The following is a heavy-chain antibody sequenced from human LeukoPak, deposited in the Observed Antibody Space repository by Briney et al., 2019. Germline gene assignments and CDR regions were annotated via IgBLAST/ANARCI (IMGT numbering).Heavy chain of an antibody. CDR2: ISGSGGST. V-gene: IGHV3-23*01. CDR1: GFTFSSYA. J-gene: IGHJ4*02. CDR3: AKDLTYYYDSSGYPMGLDY. Sequence: GGSLRLSCAASGFTFSSYAMSWVRQAPGKGLEWVSAISGSGGSTYYADSVKGRFTISRDNSKNTLYLQMNSLRAEDTAVYYCAKDLTYYYDSSGYPMGLDYWGQGTLVTVSS. D-gene: IGHD3-22*01.